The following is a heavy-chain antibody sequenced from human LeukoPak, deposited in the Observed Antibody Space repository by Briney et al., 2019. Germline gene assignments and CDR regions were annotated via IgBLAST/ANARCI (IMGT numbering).Heavy chain of an antibody. J-gene: IGHJ3*02. CDR3: ARLGSITMVRGARDKNAFDI. D-gene: IGHD3-10*01. CDR1: GYSFTSYW. Sequence: GESLKISCKGSGYSFTSYWIGWVGQMPGKGLEWMGIIYPGDSDTSYSPSFQGQVTTSADKSISTTYLQWSSLKASDTAMYYCARLGSITMVRGARDKNAFDIWGQGTMVTAPS. V-gene: IGHV5-51*01. CDR2: IYPGDSDT.